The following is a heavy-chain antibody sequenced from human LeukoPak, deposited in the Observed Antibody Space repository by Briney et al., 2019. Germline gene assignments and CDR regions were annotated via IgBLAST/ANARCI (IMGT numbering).Heavy chain of an antibody. V-gene: IGHV3-30*03. CDR1: GFTFNSYS. Sequence: PGGSLRLSCAASGFTFNSYSMNWVRQAPGRGLEWVALILYEDKYYADSVKGRFTISRDDSKNTLYLQMDSLRAEDTAVYYCARYCSGGCYSGVDYWGQGTLVTVPS. D-gene: IGHD2-15*01. CDR2: ILYEDK. CDR3: ARYCSGGCYSGVDY. J-gene: IGHJ4*02.